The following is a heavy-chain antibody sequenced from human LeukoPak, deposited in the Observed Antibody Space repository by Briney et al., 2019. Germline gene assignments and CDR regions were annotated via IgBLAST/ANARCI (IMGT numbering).Heavy chain of an antibody. D-gene: IGHD6-13*01. Sequence: GGSLRLSCAASGFTFSSYGMSWVRQAPGKGLEWVSAISGSGGSTYYADSVKGRFTISRDNSKNTLYLQMNSLRAEDTAVYYCARADREYSSSWYFDYWGQGTLVTVSS. CDR2: ISGSGGST. CDR1: GFTFSSYG. CDR3: ARADREYSSSWYFDY. J-gene: IGHJ4*02. V-gene: IGHV3-23*01.